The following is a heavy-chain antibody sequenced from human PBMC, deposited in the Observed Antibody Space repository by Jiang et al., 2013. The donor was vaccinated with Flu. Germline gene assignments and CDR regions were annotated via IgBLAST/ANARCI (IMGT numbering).Heavy chain of an antibody. CDR1: GDSVSSNSAA. Sequence: AISGDSVSSNSAAWNWIRQSPSRGLEWLGRTYYRSKWYNDYAVSVKSRITINPDTSKNQFSLQLNSVTPEDTAVYYCARETNKRTYYYDSSGYDWFDPWGQGTLVTVSS. D-gene: IGHD3-22*01. J-gene: IGHJ5*02. CDR2: TYYRSKWYN. V-gene: IGHV6-1*01. CDR3: ARETNKRTYYYDSSGYDWFDP.